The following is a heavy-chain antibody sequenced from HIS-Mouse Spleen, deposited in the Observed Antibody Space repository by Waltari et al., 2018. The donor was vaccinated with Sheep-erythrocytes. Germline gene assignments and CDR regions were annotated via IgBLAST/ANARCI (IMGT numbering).Heavy chain of an antibody. CDR1: GGSISSSSYY. CDR2: IYYSGST. CDR3: ARVSVAARFDY. Sequence: QLQLQESGPGLVKPSETLSLTCTVSGGSISSSSYYWGWIRQPPGKGLEWIGSIYYSGSTHSTPSLKSRVTISVDTSKNQFSLKLSSVTAADTAVYYCARVSVAARFDYWGQGTLVTVSS. J-gene: IGHJ4*02. D-gene: IGHD6-6*01. V-gene: IGHV4-39*07.